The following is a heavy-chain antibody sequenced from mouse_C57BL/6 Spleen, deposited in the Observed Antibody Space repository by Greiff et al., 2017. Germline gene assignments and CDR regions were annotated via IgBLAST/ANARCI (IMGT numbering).Heavy chain of an antibody. D-gene: IGHD6-2*01. CDR3: ARGCVSRSWFAY. J-gene: IGHJ3*01. Sequence: DVMLVESGGGLVKPGGSLKLSCAASGFTFSDYGMHWVRQAPEKGLEWVAYISSGSSTIYYADTVKGRFTIARDNAKNTLFLQMTSLRAEDTARYFCARGCVSRSWFAYWGQGTLVTVAA. CDR2: ISSGSSTI. V-gene: IGHV5-17*01. CDR1: GFTFSDYG.